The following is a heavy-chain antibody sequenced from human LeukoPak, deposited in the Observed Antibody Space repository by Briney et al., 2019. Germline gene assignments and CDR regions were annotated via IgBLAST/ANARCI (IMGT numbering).Heavy chain of an antibody. V-gene: IGHV3-7*03. D-gene: IGHD3-3*01. CDR1: GFTFSSYW. J-gene: IGHJ5*02. CDR3: AGWPYYDFWSGYYLAFDP. CDR2: IKQDGSEK. Sequence: GGSLRLSCAASGFTFSSYWMSWVRQAPGKGLEWVANIKQDGSEKYYVDSVKGRFTISRDNAKNSLYLQMNSLRAEDTAVYYCAGWPYYDFWSGYYLAFDPWGQGTLVTVS.